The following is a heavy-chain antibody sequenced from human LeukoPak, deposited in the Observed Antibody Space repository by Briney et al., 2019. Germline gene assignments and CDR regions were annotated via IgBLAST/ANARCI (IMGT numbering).Heavy chain of an antibody. CDR1: GFSFTSYS. D-gene: IGHD2-2*01. CDR3: APGYCTSASCSHYFNY. Sequence: PGGSLRLSCAASGFSFTSYSMNWVRQTPGEGLEWVSYISVSSSTICYADSVRGRFTISRDNAKNSLYLQMNSLRAEDTAVYYCAPGYCTSASCSHYFNYWGQGTLVTVSS. CDR2: ISVSSSTI. J-gene: IGHJ4*02. V-gene: IGHV3-48*01.